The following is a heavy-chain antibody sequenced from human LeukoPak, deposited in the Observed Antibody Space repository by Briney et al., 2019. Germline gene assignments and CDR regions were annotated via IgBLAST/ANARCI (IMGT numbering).Heavy chain of an antibody. CDR3: AKEWLSHHCSSTSCYKGGSSWQPYFDY. V-gene: IGHV3-30*04. CDR2: ISYDGSNK. J-gene: IGHJ4*02. D-gene: IGHD2-2*02. Sequence: GRSLRLSCAASGFTFSSYAMHWVRQAPGKGLEWVAVISYDGSNKYYADSVKGRFTISRDNSKNTLYLQMNSLRAEDTAVYYCAKEWLSHHCSSTSCYKGGSSWQPYFDYWGQGTLVTVSS. CDR1: GFTFSSYA.